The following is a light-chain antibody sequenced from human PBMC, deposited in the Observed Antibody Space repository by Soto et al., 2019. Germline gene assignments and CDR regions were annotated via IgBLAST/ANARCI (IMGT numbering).Light chain of an antibody. J-gene: IGLJ1*01. CDR3: SSYAGSNTYV. Sequence: QSALTQPPSASGSPGQSVTISCSGTSSDVGGYAYVSWYQQHPGKAPKLLIYEVNYRPSGVSDRFSGSESGNTASLTVSGLQAEDEADYYCSSYAGSNTYVFGTGTKLTVL. CDR2: EVN. V-gene: IGLV2-8*01. CDR1: SSDVGGYAY.